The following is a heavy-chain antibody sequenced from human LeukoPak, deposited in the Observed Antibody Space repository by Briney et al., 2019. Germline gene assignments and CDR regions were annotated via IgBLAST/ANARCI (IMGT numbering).Heavy chain of an antibody. V-gene: IGHV3-30*18. CDR1: GFTFNSYA. Sequence: QTGRSLRLSCAASGFTFNSYAMHWVRQAPGKGLEWVALMSYDGSDKHYADSVKGRFTISRDSHKNTLYLQMNSLRADDTAVYYCAKAHPYEYNYGGFDSWGQGALVTVSS. J-gene: IGHJ4*02. D-gene: IGHD5-18*01. CDR3: AKAHPYEYNYGGFDS. CDR2: MSYDGSDK.